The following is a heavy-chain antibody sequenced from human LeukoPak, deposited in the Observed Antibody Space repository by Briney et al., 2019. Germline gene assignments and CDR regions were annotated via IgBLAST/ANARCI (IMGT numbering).Heavy chain of an antibody. J-gene: IGHJ5*02. V-gene: IGHV3-7*01. CDR1: GFTFSSYW. D-gene: IGHD3-9*01. CDR3: AKDRDYDILTGYYPDNWFDP. Sequence: SGGSLRLSCAASGFTFSSYWMSWVRQAPGKGLEWVANIKQDGSNKYYADSVKGRFTISRDNSKNTLYLQMNSLRAEDTAVYYCAKDRDYDILTGYYPDNWFDPWGQGTLVTVSS. CDR2: IKQDGSNK.